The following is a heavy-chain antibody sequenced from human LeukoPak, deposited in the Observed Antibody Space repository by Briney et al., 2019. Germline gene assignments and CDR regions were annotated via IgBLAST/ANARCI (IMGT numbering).Heavy chain of an antibody. Sequence: PSETLSLTCTVSGGSISSYYWSWIRQPPGKGLEWIGEINHSGSTNYNPSLKSRVTISVDTSKNQFSLKLSSVTAADTAVYYCARGRSQLRRVPNYYYYGMDVWGQGTTVTVSS. CDR2: INHSGST. CDR3: ARGRSQLRRVPNYYYYGMDV. J-gene: IGHJ6*02. V-gene: IGHV4-34*01. D-gene: IGHD3-10*01. CDR1: GGSISSYY.